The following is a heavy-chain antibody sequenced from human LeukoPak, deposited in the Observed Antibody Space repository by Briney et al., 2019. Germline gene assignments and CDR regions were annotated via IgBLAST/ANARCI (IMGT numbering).Heavy chain of an antibody. D-gene: IGHD6-19*01. CDR3: ARDSLPMAVTGPFDH. Sequence: GGSLRLSCAASGFNFSSYGMHWVRQAPGKGLEWVTSIWFDGSNIHYADSVKGRVIISRDNSKSALYLQMNSLRVEDTAIYYCARDSLPMAVTGPFDHWGQGALVTVSS. CDR1: GFNFSSYG. CDR2: IWFDGSNI. V-gene: IGHV3-33*01. J-gene: IGHJ4*02.